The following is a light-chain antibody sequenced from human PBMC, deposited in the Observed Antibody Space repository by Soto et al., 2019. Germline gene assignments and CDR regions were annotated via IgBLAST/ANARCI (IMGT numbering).Light chain of an antibody. CDR1: SSDVGGYNF. J-gene: IGLJ2*01. Sequence: QSALTQPPSASGSPGQSVTISCTGTSSDVGGYNFVSWYLQHPGKAPKFMIYEVSKRPSGVPDRFSGSKSGNTASLTVSGLQAEDEADYYCSSYAGSNNVLFGGGTKLTVL. CDR2: EVS. V-gene: IGLV2-8*01. CDR3: SSYAGSNNVL.